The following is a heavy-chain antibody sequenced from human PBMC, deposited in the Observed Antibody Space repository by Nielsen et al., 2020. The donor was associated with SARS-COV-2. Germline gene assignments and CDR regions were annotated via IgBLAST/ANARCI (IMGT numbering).Heavy chain of an antibody. J-gene: IGHJ6*02. CDR3: TSPDIVVVPAGGMDV. Sequence: GGSLRLSCAASGFSFNGSAMHWVRQASGKGLEWVGRIRSKANSYATAYAASVKGRFTISRDDSKNTAYLQMNSLKTEDTAVYYCTSPDIVVVPAGGMDVWGQGTTVTVSS. V-gene: IGHV3-73*01. CDR1: GFSFNGSA. CDR2: IRSKANSYAT. D-gene: IGHD2-2*01.